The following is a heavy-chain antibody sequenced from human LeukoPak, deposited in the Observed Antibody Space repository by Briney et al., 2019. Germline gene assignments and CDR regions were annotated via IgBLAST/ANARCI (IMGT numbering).Heavy chain of an antibody. Sequence: GGSLRLSCAASGFTFSSYWMHWVRQPPGKGMVWVSRVTSDGSSTDYADSVKGRFTISRDNAKNTLFLQMNSLRVEDTAVYYCALGGCSSTSCYTIFGYWGQGTLVTVSS. J-gene: IGHJ4*02. CDR2: VTSDGSST. CDR3: ALGGCSSTSCYTIFGY. D-gene: IGHD2-2*02. V-gene: IGHV3-74*01. CDR1: GFTFSSYW.